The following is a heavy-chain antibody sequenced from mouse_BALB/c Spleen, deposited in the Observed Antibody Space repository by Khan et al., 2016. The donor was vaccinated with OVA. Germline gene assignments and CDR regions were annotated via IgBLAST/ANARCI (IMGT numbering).Heavy chain of an antibody. D-gene: IGHD1-1*02. J-gene: IGHJ3*01. Sequence: QVQLQQSGAELVKPGASVRLSCKASGYTFTSYYLYWVKQRPGHGLEWIGDINPSTGGTNFNENFKTKATLTVDKSSSTAYMQLSSLTSEDSAVYDCTRSGYGAFAYWGQGTLVTVSA. CDR2: INPSTGGT. CDR1: GYTFTSYY. V-gene: IGHV1S81*02. CDR3: TRSGYGAFAY.